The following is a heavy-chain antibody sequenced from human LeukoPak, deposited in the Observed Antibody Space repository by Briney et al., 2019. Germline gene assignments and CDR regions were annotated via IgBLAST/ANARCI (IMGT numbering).Heavy chain of an antibody. CDR3: AATEQWLTDY. Sequence: ASVKVSCKASGCTFTSYGISWVRQAPGQGLEWMGWISAYNGNTNYAQKLQGRVTMTTDTSTSTAYMELRSLRSDNTAVYYCAATEQWLTDYWGQGTLVTVSS. CDR2: ISAYNGNT. V-gene: IGHV1-18*01. J-gene: IGHJ4*02. D-gene: IGHD6-19*01. CDR1: GCTFTSYG.